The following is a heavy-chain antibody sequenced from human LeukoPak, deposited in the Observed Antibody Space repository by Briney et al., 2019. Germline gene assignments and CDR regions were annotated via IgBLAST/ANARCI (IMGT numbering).Heavy chain of an antibody. CDR1: GFTFSSYG. CDR2: ISGSGGST. J-gene: IGHJ4*02. D-gene: IGHD3-10*01. V-gene: IGHV3-23*01. CDR3: ARGSYYYGSGNPDY. Sequence: GGSLRLSCAASGFTFSSYGMSWVRQAPGKGLEWVSAISGSGGSTYYADSVKGRFTISRDNSKNSLYLQMNSLRAEDTAVYYCARGSYYYGSGNPDYWGQGTLVTVSS.